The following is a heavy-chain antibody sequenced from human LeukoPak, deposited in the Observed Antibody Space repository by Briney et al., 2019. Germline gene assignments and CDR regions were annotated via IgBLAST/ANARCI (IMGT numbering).Heavy chain of an antibody. D-gene: IGHD6-19*01. V-gene: IGHV3-21*01. Sequence: GGSLRLSCAASGFTFSSYSMNWVRQAPGKGLEWVSSISSSSSYIYYADSVKGRFTISRDNAKNSLYLQMNSLRAEDTAVYYCARDFSLGSGWGIDYWGQGTLVTVSS. CDR3: ARDFSLGSGWGIDY. J-gene: IGHJ4*02. CDR2: ISSSSSYI. CDR1: GFTFSSYS.